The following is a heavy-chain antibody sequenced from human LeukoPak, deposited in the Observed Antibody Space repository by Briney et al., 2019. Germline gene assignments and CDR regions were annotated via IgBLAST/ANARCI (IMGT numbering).Heavy chain of an antibody. CDR2: LIPIFGTA. CDR1: GGTFSSYA. CDR3: AGTLSLEWSIGTYYYYGMDV. J-gene: IGHJ6*02. V-gene: IGHV1-69*01. D-gene: IGHD3-3*01. Sequence: ASVKVSCKASGGTFSSYAISWVRQAPGQGLEWMGGLIPIFGTANYAQKFQGRVTITADGSTSTAYMELSSLRSEDTAVYYCAGTLSLEWSIGTYYYYGMDVWGQGTTVTVSS.